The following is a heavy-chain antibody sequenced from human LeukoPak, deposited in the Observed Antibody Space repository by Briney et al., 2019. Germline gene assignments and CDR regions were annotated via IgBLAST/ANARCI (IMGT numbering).Heavy chain of an antibody. D-gene: IGHD5-18*01. Sequence: GGSLRLSCAASGFTFSSHGMHWVRQAPGKGLEWVALIWYDGSKKNYADSVKGRFTISRDDSKSTLYLQINSLRAEDMAVYYCAKDLSYGSNWFDPWGQGTLVTVSS. CDR1: GFTFSSHG. V-gene: IGHV3-33*06. CDR2: IWYDGSKK. CDR3: AKDLSYGSNWFDP. J-gene: IGHJ5*02.